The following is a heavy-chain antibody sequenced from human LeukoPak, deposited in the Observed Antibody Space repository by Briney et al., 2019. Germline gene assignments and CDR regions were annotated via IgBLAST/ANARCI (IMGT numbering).Heavy chain of an antibody. J-gene: IGHJ4*02. CDR2: IKQDGGEI. Sequence: GGSLRLSCAASGFTFSGSALHWVRQAPGKGLEWVANIKQDGGEIYYVDSVRGRFTISRDNAKNSLYLQMNSLTAEDTAVYYCARDKIVGATHFDYWGQGTLVTVSS. V-gene: IGHV3-7*01. D-gene: IGHD1-26*01. CDR3: ARDKIVGATHFDY. CDR1: GFTFSGSA.